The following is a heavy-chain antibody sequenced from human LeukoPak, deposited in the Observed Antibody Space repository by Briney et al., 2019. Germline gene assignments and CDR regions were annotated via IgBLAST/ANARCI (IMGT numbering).Heavy chain of an antibody. V-gene: IGHV3-7*03. Sequence: GGSLRLSCAASGFTFSSYWMSWVRQAPGKGLEWVANIKKDGSDKYYVDSVKGRFTISRDNAKTSLYLQMNSLRAEDTAIYYCAKDQLNRFCSGGSCSITHDSWGQGTLVTVSS. D-gene: IGHD2-15*01. CDR3: AKDQLNRFCSGGSCSITHDS. CDR1: GFTFSSYW. J-gene: IGHJ4*02. CDR2: IKKDGSDK.